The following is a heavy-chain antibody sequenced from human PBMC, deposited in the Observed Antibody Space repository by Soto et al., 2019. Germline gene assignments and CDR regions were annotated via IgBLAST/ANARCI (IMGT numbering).Heavy chain of an antibody. CDR1: GGSISSSSYY. CDR3: ARLYCSSTSCYRPRYNWFDP. V-gene: IGHV4-39*01. Sequence: SETLSLTCTVSGGSISSSSYYWGWIRQPPGKGLEWIGSIYYSGSTYYNPSLKSRVTISVDTSKNQFSLKLSSVTAADTAVYYCARLYCSSTSCYRPRYNWFDPWGQGTLVTVSS. J-gene: IGHJ5*02. D-gene: IGHD2-2*01. CDR2: IYYSGST.